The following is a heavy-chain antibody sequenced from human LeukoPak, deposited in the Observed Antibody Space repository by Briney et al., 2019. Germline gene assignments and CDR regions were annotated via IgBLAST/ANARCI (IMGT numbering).Heavy chain of an antibody. D-gene: IGHD2-15*01. Sequence: GASVKVSCKASGYTFTSYGISWVRQAPGQGLEWMGWISAYNGNTNYAQKLQGRVTMTTDTSTSTAYMELRSLRSDDTAVYYCARDWGYCSGGSCYFDAFDYWGQGTLVTVSS. V-gene: IGHV1-18*01. CDR2: ISAYNGNT. CDR1: GYTFTSYG. CDR3: ARDWGYCSGGSCYFDAFDY. J-gene: IGHJ4*02.